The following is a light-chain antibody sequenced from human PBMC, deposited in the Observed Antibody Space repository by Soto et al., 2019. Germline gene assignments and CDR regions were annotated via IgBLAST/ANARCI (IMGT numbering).Light chain of an antibody. CDR1: QSVSSY. J-gene: IGKJ4*01. CDR2: DAS. CDR3: QQFSSYPLT. V-gene: IGKV3-11*01. Sequence: EIVLTQSPGTLSLSPWERATLFCRASQSVSSYLAWYQQKPGQAPRLLIYDASNRATGIPARFSGSGSGTDFSLTISRLEPEDFAVYYCQQFSSYPLTFGGGTKVDI.